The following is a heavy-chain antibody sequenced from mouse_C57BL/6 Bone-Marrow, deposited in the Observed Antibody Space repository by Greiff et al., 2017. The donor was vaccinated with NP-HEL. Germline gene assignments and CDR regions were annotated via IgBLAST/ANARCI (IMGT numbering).Heavy chain of an antibody. D-gene: IGHD3-2*02. V-gene: IGHV1-69*01. CDR1: GYTFTSYW. Sequence: QVQLKQPGAELVMPGASVKLSCKASGYTFTSYWMHWVKQRPGQGLEWIGEIDPSDSYTNYNQKFKGKSTLTVDKSSSTAYMQLSSLTSEDSAVYYCARRNSGDFDYWGQGTTLTVSS. J-gene: IGHJ2*01. CDR2: IDPSDSYT. CDR3: ARRNSGDFDY.